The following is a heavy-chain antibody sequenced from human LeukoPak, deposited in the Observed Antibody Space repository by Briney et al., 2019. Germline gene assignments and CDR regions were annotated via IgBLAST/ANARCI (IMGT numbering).Heavy chain of an antibody. CDR3: ATRFPLTGPVDP. Sequence: GESLKISCKGSGYTFSNYWIGWVRQMPGKGLEWMGIIYPGDSDTRYSPSFQGQVTISANKSISTAYLQWSSLKASDTAMYYCATRFPLTGPVDPWGQGTLVTVSS. D-gene: IGHD3-9*01. CDR2: IYPGDSDT. V-gene: IGHV5-51*01. CDR1: GYTFSNYW. J-gene: IGHJ5*02.